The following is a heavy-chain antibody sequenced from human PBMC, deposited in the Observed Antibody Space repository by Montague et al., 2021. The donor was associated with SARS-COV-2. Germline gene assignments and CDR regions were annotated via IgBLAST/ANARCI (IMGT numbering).Heavy chain of an antibody. J-gene: IGHJ4*02. D-gene: IGHD4-23*01. CDR3: ARSYGTTVVTRAFDY. CDR1: GFSLSTSGVC. CDR2: IDWDDDK. V-gene: IGHV2-70*01. Sequence: PALVKPTQTLTLTCTFSGFSLSTSGVCVSWIRRPPGKALEWLTLIDWDDDKYYSTSLKTRLTISKDTSKNQVVLTMINMDPVDTATYYCARSYGTTVVTRAFDYWGQGTLVTVSS.